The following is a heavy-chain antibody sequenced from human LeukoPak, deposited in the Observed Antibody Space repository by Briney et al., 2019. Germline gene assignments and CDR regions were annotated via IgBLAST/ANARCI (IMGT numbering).Heavy chain of an antibody. D-gene: IGHD5-24*01. CDR3: ARGSRELDY. CDR1: GLSLSSFG. J-gene: IGHJ4*02. CDR2: IGYDGSHE. Sequence: GGSLRLSCAASGLSLSSFGMHWVRQAPGKGLEWVAGIGYDGSHESEAESVKGRFTISRDNSRNTVYLQMNSLRVDDTAVYYCARGSRELDYWGQGTLVIVSS. V-gene: IGHV3-33*01.